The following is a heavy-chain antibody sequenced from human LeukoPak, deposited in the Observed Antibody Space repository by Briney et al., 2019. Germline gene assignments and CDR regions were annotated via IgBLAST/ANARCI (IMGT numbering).Heavy chain of an antibody. V-gene: IGHV3-30-3*01. Sequence: GGSLRLSCAASGFTFSSYAMHWVRQAPGKGLEWVAVLSYDGTSKYCADSVKGRFTTSRDNSKNTLYLQMNSLRAEDTAVYYCAAGEFFDYWGQGTLVTVSS. CDR3: AAGEFFDY. CDR1: GFTFSSYA. J-gene: IGHJ4*02. CDR2: LSYDGTSK. D-gene: IGHD3-10*01.